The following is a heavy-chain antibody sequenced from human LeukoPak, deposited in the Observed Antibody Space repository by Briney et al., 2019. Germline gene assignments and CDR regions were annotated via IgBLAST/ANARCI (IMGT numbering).Heavy chain of an antibody. V-gene: IGHV3-43*02. CDR3: ARVVTWFDP. CDR1: GFIVDDYA. Sequence: GGSLRLSCAASGFIVDDYAMYWVRQAPGKGLEWVSLISGDGGSTYYADSVKGRFTISRDNSKNSLFLQMNSLRAEDTAVYYCARVVTWFDPWGQGSLVTVSS. CDR2: ISGDGGST. J-gene: IGHJ5*02.